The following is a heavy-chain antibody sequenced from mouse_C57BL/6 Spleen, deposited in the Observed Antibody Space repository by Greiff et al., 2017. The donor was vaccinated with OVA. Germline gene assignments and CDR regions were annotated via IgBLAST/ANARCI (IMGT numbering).Heavy chain of an antibody. D-gene: IGHD1-1*01. J-gene: IGHJ1*03. V-gene: IGHV1-69*01. Sequence: QVQLQQPGAELVMPGASVKLSCKASGYTFTSYWMHWVKQRPGQGLEWIGEIDPSDSYTNYNQKFKGKSTLTVDKSSSTAYMQLSSLTSEDSAVYYCARRYCGGGYFDVWGTGTTVTVSS. CDR2: IDPSDSYT. CDR3: ARRYCGGGYFDV. CDR1: GYTFTSYW.